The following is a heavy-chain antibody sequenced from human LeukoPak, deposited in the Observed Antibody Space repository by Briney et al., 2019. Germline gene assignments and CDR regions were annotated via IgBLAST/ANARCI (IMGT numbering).Heavy chain of an antibody. V-gene: IGHV4-39*07. D-gene: IGHD6-6*01. Sequence: SETLSLTCTVPGGSISSSSYYWGWIRQPPGEGLEWIGSIYYRGITYYNPSLKSRVTISVDTSKNQFSLKLSSVTAADTAVYYCARGEYSSSYSPLNYWGQGTLVTVSS. CDR1: GGSISSSSYY. J-gene: IGHJ4*02. CDR3: ARGEYSSSYSPLNY. CDR2: IYYRGIT.